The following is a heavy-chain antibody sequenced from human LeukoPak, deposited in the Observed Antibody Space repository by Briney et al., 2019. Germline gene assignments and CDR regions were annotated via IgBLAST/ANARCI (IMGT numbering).Heavy chain of an antibody. CDR2: IYYSGST. V-gene: IGHV4-59*01. Sequence: SETLSLTCTVSGGSISSYYWSWIRQPPGKGLEWIGYIYYSGSTNYNPSLKSRVTISVDTSKNQLSLKLSSVTAADTAVCYCARGLTYYDILTGYYSPYFDYWGQGTLVTVSS. CDR3: ARGLTYYDILTGYYSPYFDY. J-gene: IGHJ4*02. D-gene: IGHD3-9*01. CDR1: GGSISSYY.